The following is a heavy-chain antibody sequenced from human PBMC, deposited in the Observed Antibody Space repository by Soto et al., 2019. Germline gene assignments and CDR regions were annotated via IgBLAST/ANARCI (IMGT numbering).Heavy chain of an antibody. Sequence: GGSLRLSCAASGFTVSSNYMSWVRQAPGKGLEWVSVIYSGGSTYYADSVKGRFTISRDNSKNTLYLQMNSLRAEDTAVYYCARDHYGSGSYNAFDIWGQGTMVTVSS. D-gene: IGHD3-10*01. J-gene: IGHJ3*02. CDR3: ARDHYGSGSYNAFDI. CDR1: GFTVSSNY. CDR2: IYSGGST. V-gene: IGHV3-53*01.